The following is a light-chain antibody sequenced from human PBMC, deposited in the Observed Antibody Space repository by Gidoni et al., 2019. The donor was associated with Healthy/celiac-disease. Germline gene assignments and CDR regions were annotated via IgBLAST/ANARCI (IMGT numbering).Light chain of an antibody. CDR3: QQYNNWPRGT. Sequence: EIVMTQSPAPLAVSPGEQATLSCRASQTVSSNLAWYQQKPGQTPRLLIYGAATRATGIPARCSGSGSGTEFTLTISSLQSEDFAVYYCQQYNNWPRGTFGQGTKVEIK. CDR2: GAA. J-gene: IGKJ1*01. CDR1: QTVSSN. V-gene: IGKV3-15*01.